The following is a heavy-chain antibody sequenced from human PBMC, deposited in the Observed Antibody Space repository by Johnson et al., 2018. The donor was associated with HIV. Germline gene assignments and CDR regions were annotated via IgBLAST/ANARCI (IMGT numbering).Heavy chain of an antibody. V-gene: IGHV3-33*01. CDR2: IWYDGSNT. D-gene: IGHD5-24*01. CDR3: ERDQRRGGLNDKTDAFDI. CDR1: GFTFSSYG. Sequence: QVLLVESGGGVVQPGRSLRLSCAASGFTFSSYGMHWVRQAPGKGLEWVAVIWYDGSNTYYADSVKGRFTISRDNSKNTLYLQMNSLRAEDTAVYYCERDQRRGGLNDKTDAFDIWGQGTMVTVSS. J-gene: IGHJ3*02.